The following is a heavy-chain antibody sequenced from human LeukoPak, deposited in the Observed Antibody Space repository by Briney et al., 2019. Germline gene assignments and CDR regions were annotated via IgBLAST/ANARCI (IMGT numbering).Heavy chain of an antibody. D-gene: IGHD6-13*01. Sequence: PSETLSLTCTVSGGSISSSSYYWGWIRQPPGKGLEWIGSIYYSGSTYYNPSLKSRVTISVDTSKNQFSLKLSSVTAADTAVYYCASQGIAAAGTNYWGQGTLVTVSS. V-gene: IGHV4-39*01. CDR2: IYYSGST. CDR3: ASQGIAAAGTNY. CDR1: GGSISSSSYY. J-gene: IGHJ4*02.